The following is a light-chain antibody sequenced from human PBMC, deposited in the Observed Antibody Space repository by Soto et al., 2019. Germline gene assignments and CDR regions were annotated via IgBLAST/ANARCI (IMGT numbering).Light chain of an antibody. CDR3: QHYHNFPRT. CDR1: ETISAD. CDR2: AAS. Sequence: ISMTQSPPTLSVSPGGRVTLSCEASETISADLAWYHHRPGQAPRLIIYAASTRAPGVPARFSGSGSGTDFTRAIANLQPEDFGLYYCQHYHNFPRTFGQGTKLAIK. J-gene: IGKJ2*01. V-gene: IGKV3-15*01.